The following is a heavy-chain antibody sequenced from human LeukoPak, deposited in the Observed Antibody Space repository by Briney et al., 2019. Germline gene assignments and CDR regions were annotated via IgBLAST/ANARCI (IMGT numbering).Heavy chain of an antibody. V-gene: IGHV1-69*05. CDR1: GGTFISYA. Sequence: SSVKVSCKASGGTFISYAISWVRQAPGQGVEWMGGIIPIFGTANYAQKFQGRVTITTDESTSTAYMELSSLRSEDTAVYYCARIKRGYSYFVQTDKNWFDPWGQGTLVTVSS. J-gene: IGHJ5*02. D-gene: IGHD5-18*01. CDR2: IIPIFGTA. CDR3: ARIKRGYSYFVQTDKNWFDP.